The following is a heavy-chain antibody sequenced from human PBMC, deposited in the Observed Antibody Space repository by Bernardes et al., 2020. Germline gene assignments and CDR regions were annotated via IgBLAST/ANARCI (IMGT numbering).Heavy chain of an antibody. CDR1: GFTFSNFH. CDR2: ITYTSNTI. V-gene: IGHV3-48*01. D-gene: IGHD6-13*01. Sequence: GGSLRLSCAASGFTFSNFHMNWVRQAPGKGLEWISFITYTSNTIYYSDSVEGRFTISRDNAKNSLSLQMNSLRAEDTAMYYCAKFHPGIPEATRRGAFDIWGQGTMVTVSS. J-gene: IGHJ3*02. CDR3: AKFHPGIPEATRRGAFDI.